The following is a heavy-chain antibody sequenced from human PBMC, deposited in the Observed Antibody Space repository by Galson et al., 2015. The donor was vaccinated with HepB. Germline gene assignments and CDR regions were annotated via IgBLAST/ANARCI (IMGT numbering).Heavy chain of an antibody. CDR3: ARRSVAGPVVAFDI. CDR1: GGSISSSSYY. J-gene: IGHJ3*02. D-gene: IGHD6-19*01. Sequence: TLSLTCTVSGGSISSSSYYWGWIRQPPGKGLEWIGSIYYSGSTYYNPSLKSRVTISVDTSKNQFSLKLSSVTAADTAVYYCARRSVAGPVVAFDIWGQGTMVTVSS. V-gene: IGHV4-39*01. CDR2: IYYSGST.